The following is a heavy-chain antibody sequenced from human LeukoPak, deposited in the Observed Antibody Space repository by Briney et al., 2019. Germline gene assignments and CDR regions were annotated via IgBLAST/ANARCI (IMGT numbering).Heavy chain of an antibody. CDR3: ARGGSLLWFGELSYYFDY. V-gene: IGHV4-59*06. D-gene: IGHD3-10*01. CDR2: IYYSGST. CDR1: GGSISSYY. J-gene: IGHJ4*02. Sequence: SETLSLTCTVSGGSISSYYWSWIRQPAGKGLEWIGYIYYSGSTYYNPSLKSRVTISVDTSKNQFSLKLSSVTAADTAVYYCARGGSLLWFGELSYYFDYWGQGTLVTVSS.